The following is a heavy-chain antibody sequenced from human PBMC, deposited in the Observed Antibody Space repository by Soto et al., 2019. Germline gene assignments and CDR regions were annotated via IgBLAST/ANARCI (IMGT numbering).Heavy chain of an antibody. V-gene: IGHV3-30*18. CDR2: ISHDGSEK. D-gene: IGHD3-3*01. CDR3: AKLVGGVKAIGAPGDWLDP. Sequence: QVQLVESGGGVVQPGDSLRLSCAASGFMFSGHGMHWIRQAPGKGLEWVAVISHDGSEKYYGDSVKGRCTVSRDNSNNTLFLQIDSLRAEDTAVYYCAKLVGGVKAIGAPGDWLDPWGQGTLVTVSS. J-gene: IGHJ5*02. CDR1: GFMFSGHG.